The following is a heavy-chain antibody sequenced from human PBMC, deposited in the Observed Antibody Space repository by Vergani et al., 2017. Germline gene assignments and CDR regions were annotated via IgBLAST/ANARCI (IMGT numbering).Heavy chain of an antibody. CDR1: GYTFTSYD. Sequence: QVQLVQSGAAVKKPGASVKVSCKASGYTFTSYDINWVRQATGQGLEWMGWMNPNSGNTGYAQKFQGRVTITRNTSISTAYMELSSLRSEDTAVYYCVRVKGSNWNDHLYDIWGQGTLVTVSS. V-gene: IGHV1-8*03. CDR2: MNPNSGNT. J-gene: IGHJ3*02. D-gene: IGHD1-1*01. CDR3: VRVKGSNWNDHLYDI.